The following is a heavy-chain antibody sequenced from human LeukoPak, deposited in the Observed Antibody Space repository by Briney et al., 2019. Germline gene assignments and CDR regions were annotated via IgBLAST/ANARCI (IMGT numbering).Heavy chain of an antibody. V-gene: IGHV1-46*01. CDR2: INPSGGST. Sequence: ASVNVSCKTSGYTFTSYYIHWVRQAPGQGLEWMGIINPSGGSTSYAQKFQGRVTMTRDTSTSTVYMELSSLRSEDTAVYYCARGGIAARHYFDYWGQGTLVTVSS. CDR3: ARGGIAARHYFDY. D-gene: IGHD6-6*01. CDR1: GYTFTSYY. J-gene: IGHJ4*02.